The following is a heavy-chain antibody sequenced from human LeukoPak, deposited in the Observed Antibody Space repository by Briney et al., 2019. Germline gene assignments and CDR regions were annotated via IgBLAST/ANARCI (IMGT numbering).Heavy chain of an antibody. V-gene: IGHV3-23*01. D-gene: IGHD2-2*03. CDR2: ISGSGGRT. CDR3: AKVETWAGYCSSTSCYVDYFDY. J-gene: IGHJ4*02. Sequence: GGSLRLSCAVSRFTFSSYAMSGVRQAPGQGLEGVSGISGSGGRTHYADSVKGRFTISRDNSKNTLYLQMNSLRAEDTAVYYCAKVETWAGYCSSTSCYVDYFDYWGQGTLVTVSS. CDR1: RFTFSSYA.